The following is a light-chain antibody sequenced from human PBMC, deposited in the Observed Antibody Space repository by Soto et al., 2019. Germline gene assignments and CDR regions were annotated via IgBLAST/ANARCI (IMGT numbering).Light chain of an antibody. CDR2: KAS. Sequence: DIQMTQSPSTLSGTVGARVTITCRASQTISSWLAWYQQKPGKAPKLLIYKASTLKSGVPSRFSASTSGTEVTLTLSSLQPDDGQTYDGQHYNSYSEAFGQGTKVEI. CDR3: QHYNSYSEA. J-gene: IGKJ1*01. V-gene: IGKV1-5*03. CDR1: QTISSW.